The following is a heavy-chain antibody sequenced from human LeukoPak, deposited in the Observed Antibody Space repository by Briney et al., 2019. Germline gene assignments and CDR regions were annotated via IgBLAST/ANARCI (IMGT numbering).Heavy chain of an antibody. J-gene: IGHJ4*02. V-gene: IGHV1-46*01. CDR1: GYTHYY. CDR3: ARDRDDDILTGYPDYSFDY. CDR2: INPTGGST. D-gene: IGHD3-9*01. Sequence: ASEKVSCKASGYTHYYMHWVRPAPGQGLEWMGMINPTGGSTTYAQKCQGRVTMNRDTSTSTVYMELGRLRSEDTAVYYCARDRDDDILTGYPDYSFDYWGQGTLVTVSS.